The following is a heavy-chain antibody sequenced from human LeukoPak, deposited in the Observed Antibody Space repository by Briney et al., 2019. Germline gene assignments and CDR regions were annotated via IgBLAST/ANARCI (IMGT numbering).Heavy chain of an antibody. J-gene: IGHJ4*02. V-gene: IGHV3-66*01. CDR2: IYSGGST. Sequence: PGGSLRLSCAASGFTVSSNYMIWVRQASGKGLEWVSVIYSGGSTYYADSVKGRFTISRDNSKNTLYLQMNSLRAEDTAVYYCARAFYGELDIWGQGTLVTVSS. CDR1: GFTVSSNY. D-gene: IGHD4-17*01. CDR3: ARAFYGELDI.